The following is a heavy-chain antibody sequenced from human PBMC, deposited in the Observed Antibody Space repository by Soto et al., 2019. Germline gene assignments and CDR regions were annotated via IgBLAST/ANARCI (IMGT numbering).Heavy chain of an antibody. CDR2: TYYRSKWYN. Sequence: SQALSLICAISGDSVSRNIAAWNWIRQYPSRGLEWLGRTYYRSKWYNDYAVSVKSRITINPDTSKNQFSLQLNSVTPEDTAVYYCARDSSSFGGYYYYYYGMDVWGQGTTVTVSS. V-gene: IGHV6-1*01. CDR3: ARDSSSFGGYYYYYYGMDV. CDR1: GDSVSRNIAA. J-gene: IGHJ6*02. D-gene: IGHD6-13*01.